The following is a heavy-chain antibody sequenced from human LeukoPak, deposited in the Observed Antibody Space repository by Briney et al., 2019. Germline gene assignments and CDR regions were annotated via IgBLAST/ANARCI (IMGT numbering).Heavy chain of an antibody. D-gene: IGHD3-22*01. CDR3: ARGSGVRRGSGYYFGAFFLFDY. CDR1: GGSISSYY. Sequence: SETLSLTCTVSGGSISSYYWSWIRQPPGKGLEWIGYIYYSGSTNYNPSLKSRVTISVDTSKNQFSLKLSSVTAADTAVYYCARGSGVRRGSGYYFGAFFLFDYWGQGTLVTVSS. J-gene: IGHJ4*02. V-gene: IGHV4-59*01. CDR2: IYYSGST.